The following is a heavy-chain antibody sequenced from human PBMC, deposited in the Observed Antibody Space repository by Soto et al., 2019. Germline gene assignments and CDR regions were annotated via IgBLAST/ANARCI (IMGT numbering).Heavy chain of an antibody. V-gene: IGHV3-30-3*01. CDR3: ARDLVGKGSSSWYCGMDV. CDR1: GFTFSSYA. Sequence: QVQLVESGGGVVQPGRSLRLSCAASGFTFSSYAMHWVRQAPGKGLEWVAVISYDGSNKYYADSVKGRFTISRDNSKNTLDRQMNSLGAEDTAVYYCARDLVGKGSSSWYCGMDVWGQGTTVTVSS. D-gene: IGHD6-13*01. CDR2: ISYDGSNK. J-gene: IGHJ6*02.